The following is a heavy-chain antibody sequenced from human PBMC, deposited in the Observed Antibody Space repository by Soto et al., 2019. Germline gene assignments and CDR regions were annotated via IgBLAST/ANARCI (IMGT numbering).Heavy chain of an antibody. CDR2: IHDSGSS. CDR1: AGSISRGGFF. CDR3: ARGASLRSPSYYYGRDV. V-gene: IGHV4-31*03. D-gene: IGHD1-26*01. J-gene: IGHJ6*04. Sequence: PSETLSLTCSVSAGSISRGGFFWNWIRQNPGERLEWIRCIHDSGSSYYNPSLKSRLTISVDPSKNHFSLNLTSATPADTAVYYCARGASLRSPSYYYGRDVWGKRNTLTVGS.